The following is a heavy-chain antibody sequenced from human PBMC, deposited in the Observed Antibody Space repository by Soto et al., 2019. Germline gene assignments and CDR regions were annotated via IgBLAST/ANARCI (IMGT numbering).Heavy chain of an antibody. CDR1: GYSFTSYW. D-gene: IGHD2-2*02. J-gene: IGHJ6*02. CDR3: ARHRRCSSTSCHSNYYYYGMDV. CDR2: IYPGDSDT. Sequence: GESLKISCKGSGYSFTSYWIGWVRQMPGKGLEWMGIIYPGDSDTRYSPSFQGQVTISADKSISTAYLQWSSLKASDTAMYYCARHRRCSSTSCHSNYYYYGMDVWGQGTTVTVSS. V-gene: IGHV5-51*01.